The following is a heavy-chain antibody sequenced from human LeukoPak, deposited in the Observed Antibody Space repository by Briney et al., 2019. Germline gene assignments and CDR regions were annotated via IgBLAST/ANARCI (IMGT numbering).Heavy chain of an antibody. CDR2: LYSDGSVT. Sequence: GGSLRLSCAASGFTFSSYWMSWVRQAPGKGLVWLSRLYSDGSVTGYADSVKGRFTISRDNAKNTLYLQMNSLRVEDTAVYYCARDPGSNGGDWYFDLWGRGTLVTVSS. CDR3: ARDPGSNGGDWYFDL. CDR1: GFTFSSYW. V-gene: IGHV3-74*01. D-gene: IGHD3-16*01. J-gene: IGHJ2*01.